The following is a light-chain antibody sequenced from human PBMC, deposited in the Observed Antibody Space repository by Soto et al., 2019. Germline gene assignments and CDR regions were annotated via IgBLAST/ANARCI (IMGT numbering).Light chain of an antibody. CDR3: QQYGSSPPT. CDR2: DAS. Sequence: EIVLTQSPGTLSLSPGERATLSCRASQTVNNGYLAWYQHKPGQAPRLLIFDASTRATGIPDRFSGSGSGTDFTLTISGLDPEDFAVYYCQQYGSSPPTFGQGTKVEIK. J-gene: IGKJ1*01. CDR1: QTVNNGY. V-gene: IGKV3-20*01.